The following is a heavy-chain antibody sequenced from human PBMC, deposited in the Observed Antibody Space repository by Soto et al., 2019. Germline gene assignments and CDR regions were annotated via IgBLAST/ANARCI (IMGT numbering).Heavy chain of an antibody. J-gene: IGHJ4*01. CDR3: AALWFGELAFNY. Sequence: SETLSLTCSVSGYSISSGYFWGWVRQAPGKGLEWLGSVYHNGIMFHNPSFQSRVTISVDTSKNQFSLNLRSVTAADTAVYYCAALWFGELAFNYWGHGILVTVSS. CDR2: VYHNGIM. D-gene: IGHD3-10*01. V-gene: IGHV4-38-2*02. CDR1: GYSISSGYF.